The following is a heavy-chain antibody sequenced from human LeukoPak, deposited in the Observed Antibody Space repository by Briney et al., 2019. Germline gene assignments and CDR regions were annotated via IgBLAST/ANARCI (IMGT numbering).Heavy chain of an antibody. CDR1: GYTFTSYD. J-gene: IGHJ4*02. V-gene: IGHV1-8*03. CDR2: MSPNSGNT. D-gene: IGHD6-19*01. Sequence: ASVKVSCKASGYTFTSYDINWVRQATGQGLEWMGWMSPNSGNTGYAQKFQGRVTITRSTSISTAYMELSSLRSEDTAVYYCARGLPLDSSLDYWGQGTLVTVSS. CDR3: ARGLPLDSSLDY.